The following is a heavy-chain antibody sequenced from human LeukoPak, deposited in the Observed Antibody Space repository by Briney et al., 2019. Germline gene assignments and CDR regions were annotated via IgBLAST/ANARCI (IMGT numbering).Heavy chain of an antibody. CDR3: ARSRIFYYYGMDV. J-gene: IGHJ6*02. D-gene: IGHD3-3*02. CDR2: IYYNGRT. Sequence: PSQTLSLTCPVSGVSISSGDYYWSWIRQPPGGGLEWIGYIYYNGRTYHNPSLKSRVTISVDTSKNQFSLKLSSVTAADTAVYSCARSRIFYYYGMDVWGQGTTVTVSS. V-gene: IGHV4-30-4*01. CDR1: GVSISSGDYY.